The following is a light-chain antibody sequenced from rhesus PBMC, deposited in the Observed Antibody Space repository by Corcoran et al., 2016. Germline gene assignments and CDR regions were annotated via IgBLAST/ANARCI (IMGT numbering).Light chain of an antibody. V-gene: IGKV2-104*02. CDR2: EVS. J-gene: IGKJ2*01. CDR1: QSLLHSGGKTY. Sequence: DIVMTQTPLSLPVTPGEPASISCRSSQSLLHSGGKTYLYWYLQKPGQSPQLLIHEVSNRASGAPDRFSGGGSGTDFTLKISGVEAEDVGVYYCMQGIQLPYSFGQGAKVEIK. CDR3: MQGIQLPYS.